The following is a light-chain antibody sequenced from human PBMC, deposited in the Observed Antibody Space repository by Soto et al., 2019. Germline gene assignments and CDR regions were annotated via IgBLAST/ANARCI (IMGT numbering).Light chain of an antibody. CDR1: SSDVGGYNY. J-gene: IGLJ1*01. V-gene: IGLV2-14*01. CDR2: DVS. Sequence: QSALTQPASVPGSPGQSITISCTGTSSDVGGYNYVSWYQRHPGKAPKLMIYDVSNRPSGVSNRFSGSKSGNTASLTISGLQAEDEADYYCSSYTSSSTRVFGTGTKVTVL. CDR3: SSYTSSSTRV.